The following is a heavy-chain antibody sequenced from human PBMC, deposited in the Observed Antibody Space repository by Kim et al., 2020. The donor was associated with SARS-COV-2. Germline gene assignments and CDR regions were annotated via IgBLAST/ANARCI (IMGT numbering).Heavy chain of an antibody. Sequence: SETLSLTCAVYGGSFSGYYWSWIRQPPGQGLEWIGEINHSGSTNYNPYLKSRVTISVDTSKNQFSLKLSSVTAADTAVYYCAREPQTRSTSSSWYGSSSDYYYYYMDVWGKGATGTVSS. CDR3: AREPQTRSTSSSWYGSSSDYYYYYMDV. J-gene: IGHJ6*03. CDR1: GGSFSGYY. D-gene: IGHD6-13*01. V-gene: IGHV4-34*01. CDR2: INHSGST.